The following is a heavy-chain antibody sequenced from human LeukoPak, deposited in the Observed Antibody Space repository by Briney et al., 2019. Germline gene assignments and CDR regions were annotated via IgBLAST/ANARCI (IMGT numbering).Heavy chain of an antibody. J-gene: IGHJ4*02. Sequence: GGSLRLSCAASGFTFSNYAMRWVRQAPGKGLEWVSGISAEDGSTSYTDSVKGRFTISRDNAKNSLYLQMNSLRAEDTAVYYCARDLVWNYGAEGSEVDYWGQGTLVTVSS. CDR2: ISAEDGST. CDR1: GFTFSNYA. CDR3: ARDLVWNYGAEGSEVDY. D-gene: IGHD1-7*01. V-gene: IGHV3-23*01.